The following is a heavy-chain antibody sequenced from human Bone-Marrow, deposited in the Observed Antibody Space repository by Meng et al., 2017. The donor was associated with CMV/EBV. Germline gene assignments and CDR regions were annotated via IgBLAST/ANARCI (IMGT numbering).Heavy chain of an antibody. CDR2: ISYDGSNK. D-gene: IGHD3-22*01. CDR1: GFTFSGYA. Sequence: GESPKIPCAGPGFTFSGYAMHWVRQAPGKGLEGVAVISYDGSNKYYADPVKGRFTISRENSKNTLYLQMNSLRAEDTAVYYCARVRETRIYYDRSGYSPGYYYGMDVWGQGTTVTVSS. CDR3: ARVRETRIYYDRSGYSPGYYYGMDV. V-gene: IGHV3-30*04. J-gene: IGHJ6*02.